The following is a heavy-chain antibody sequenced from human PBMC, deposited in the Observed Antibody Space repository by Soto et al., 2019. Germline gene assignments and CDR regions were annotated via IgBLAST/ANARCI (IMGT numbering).Heavy chain of an antibody. CDR1: GFTFSSYS. Sequence: GGSLRLSCAASGFTFSSYSMNWVRQAPGKGLEWVSYISSSSSTIYYAESVKGRFTISRDNAKNSLYLQMNSLRDEDTAVYFCARRAEYDDILTGYYPFDPWGQGTLVTVSS. J-gene: IGHJ5*02. D-gene: IGHD3-9*01. V-gene: IGHV3-48*02. CDR3: ARRAEYDDILTGYYPFDP. CDR2: ISSSSSTI.